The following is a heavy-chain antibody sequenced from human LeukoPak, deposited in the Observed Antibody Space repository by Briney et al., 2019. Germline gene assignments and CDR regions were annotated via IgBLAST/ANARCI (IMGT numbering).Heavy chain of an antibody. CDR2: INHSGST. V-gene: IGHV4-34*01. J-gene: IGHJ4*02. D-gene: IGHD3-16*02. Sequence: SETLSLTCAVYGGSFSGYYWSWIRQPPGKGLEWIGEINHSGSTNYNPPLKSRVTISVDTSKNQFSLKLSSVTAADTAVYYCAREMITFGGVIASFDYWGQGTLVTVSS. CDR3: AREMITFGGVIASFDY. CDR1: GGSFSGYY.